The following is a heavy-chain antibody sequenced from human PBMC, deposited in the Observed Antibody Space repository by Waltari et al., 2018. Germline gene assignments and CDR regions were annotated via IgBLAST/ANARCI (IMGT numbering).Heavy chain of an antibody. Sequence: EVPLVQSGAEVKKPGESLKISCKDSEYSFNKDWNGWVRQVPGKGLEWVGLIPPCDLPSLSCPSFQCHFPLSSDKSISTAFLQWSSLKASDTATYYCARASAIRDYYGTLTAYEPFDYWGQGTLVTVSS. D-gene: IGHD4-17*01. CDR2: IPPCDLPS. CDR3: ARASAIRDYYGTLTAYEPFDY. V-gene: IGHV5-51*01. CDR1: EYSFNKDW. J-gene: IGHJ4*02.